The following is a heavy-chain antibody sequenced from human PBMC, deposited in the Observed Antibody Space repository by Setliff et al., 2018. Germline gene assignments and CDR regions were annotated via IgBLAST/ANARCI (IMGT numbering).Heavy chain of an antibody. CDR2: IRSKSDSYAT. CDR3: AAAPAGSDVFDM. CDR1: GFTFSSYW. J-gene: IGHJ3*02. Sequence: PGGSLRLSCAASGFTFSSYWMSWVRQAPGKGLEWVGRIRSKSDSYATIYAASVRGRFTISRDDSKNTAYLQMNSLKTEDTAVYYCAAAPAGSDVFDMWGQGTMVTVSS. D-gene: IGHD6-13*01. V-gene: IGHV3-73*01.